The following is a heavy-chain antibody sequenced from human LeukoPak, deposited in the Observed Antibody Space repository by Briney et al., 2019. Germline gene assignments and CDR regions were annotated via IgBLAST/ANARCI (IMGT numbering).Heavy chain of an antibody. V-gene: IGHV4-4*07. J-gene: IGHJ4*02. Sequence: SETLSLTCTVSGGSISSYYWSWIRQPAGKGLEWIGRIYTSGSTNYNPSLKSRVTMSVDTSKNQFSLKLSSVTAADTAVYYCARAVHYSGTSDQYTGGWYYFDFWGQGTLVTVSS. D-gene: IGHD3-10*01. CDR1: GGSISSYY. CDR2: IYTSGST. CDR3: ARAVHYSGTSDQYTGGWYYFDF.